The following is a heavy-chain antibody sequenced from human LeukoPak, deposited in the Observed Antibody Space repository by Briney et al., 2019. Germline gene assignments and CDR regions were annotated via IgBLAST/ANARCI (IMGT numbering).Heavy chain of an antibody. J-gene: IGHJ4*02. D-gene: IGHD4-17*01. CDR3: VRQHYGDYFDY. Sequence: KTSETLSLTCTVSDYSISSGFYWGWIRQPPGKGLEWIGSIYHIGSTYYNPTLNSRVTISVDTSKNQFSLKLSSVTAADTAVYYCVRQHYGDYFDYWGQGTLVTVSS. CDR2: IYHIGST. CDR1: DYSISSGFY. V-gene: IGHV4-38-2*02.